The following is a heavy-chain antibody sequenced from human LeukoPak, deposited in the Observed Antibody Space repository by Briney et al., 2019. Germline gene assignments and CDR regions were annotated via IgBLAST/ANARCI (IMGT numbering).Heavy chain of an antibody. CDR1: GFTFSSYD. J-gene: IGHJ5*02. V-gene: IGHV3-13*01. CDR2: IGTAGDT. D-gene: IGHD3-22*01. Sequence: GGSLRLSCAASGFTFSSYDMHWVRQATGKGLEWVSAIGTAGDTYYPGSVKGRFTISRENAKNSLYLQMNSLRAGDTAVYYCARGRVRTYYYDSSGHYGGGFDPWGQGTLVTVSS. CDR3: ARGRVRTYYYDSSGHYGGGFDP.